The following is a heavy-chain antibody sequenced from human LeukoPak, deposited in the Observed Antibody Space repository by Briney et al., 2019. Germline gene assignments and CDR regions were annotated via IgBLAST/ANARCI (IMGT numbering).Heavy chain of an antibody. Sequence: SETLSLTCTVSGGSISSYYWSWIRQPPGKGLEWIGYISYTGSTNYNPSLKSRVTISVDTSKNQFSLRLTSATAADTAVYYCARYSTSWHYFDYWGQGTLVTVSS. J-gene: IGHJ4*02. CDR2: ISYTGST. CDR3: ARYSTSWHYFDY. V-gene: IGHV4-59*08. CDR1: GGSISSYY. D-gene: IGHD6-13*01.